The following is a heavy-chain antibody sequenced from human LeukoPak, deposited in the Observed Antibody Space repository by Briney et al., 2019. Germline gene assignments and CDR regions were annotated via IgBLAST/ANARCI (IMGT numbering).Heavy chain of an antibody. D-gene: IGHD1-26*01. CDR2: ISWNGGSI. V-gene: IGHV3-20*04. CDR3: ARGGGGSYGSDY. J-gene: IGHJ4*02. Sequence: RPGGSLRLACTGAGFTFATYTFNWVRQAPGKGLEWVSGISWNGGSIGYIDSVKGRFTISRDDAKNSLYLQMNSLRAEDTALYYCARGGGGSYGSDYWGQGTLVTVSS. CDR1: GFTFATYT.